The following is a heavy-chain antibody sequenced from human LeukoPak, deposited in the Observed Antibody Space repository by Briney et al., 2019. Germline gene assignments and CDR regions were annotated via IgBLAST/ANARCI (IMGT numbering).Heavy chain of an antibody. CDR3: ARSRHPITMVRGFYYYYYMDV. V-gene: IGHV4-34*01. J-gene: IGHJ6*03. CDR1: GFTFGDYA. D-gene: IGHD3-10*01. CDR2: INHSGST. Sequence: GSLRLSCSASGFTFGDYAMSWVRQAPGKGLEWIGEINHSGSTNYNPSLKSRVTISVDTSKNQFSLKLSSVTAADTAVYYCARSRHPITMVRGFYYYYYMDVWGKGTTVTVSS.